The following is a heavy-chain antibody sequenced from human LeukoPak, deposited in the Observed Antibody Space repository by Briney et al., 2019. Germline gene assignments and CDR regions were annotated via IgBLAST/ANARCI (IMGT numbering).Heavy chain of an antibody. J-gene: IGHJ5*02. Sequence: GGSLRLSCAASGFTFSSYWMSWVRQAPGKGLEWVANIKHDESEKYYVDSVKGRFTISRDNAKNSLYLQMNSLRAEDTAVYYCARESYYYDSSGYYYSGANWFAPWGQGTVVTVSS. D-gene: IGHD3-22*01. CDR3: ARESYYYDSSGYYYSGANWFAP. V-gene: IGHV3-7*01. CDR1: GFTFSSYW. CDR2: IKHDESEK.